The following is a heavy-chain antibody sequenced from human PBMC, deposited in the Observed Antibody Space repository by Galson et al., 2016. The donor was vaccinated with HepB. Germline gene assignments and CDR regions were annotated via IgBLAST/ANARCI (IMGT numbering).Heavy chain of an antibody. CDR1: GYTFISYG. D-gene: IGHD3-10*01. CDR2: ISPYDGNT. Sequence: SVKVSCKASGYTFISYGISWVRQAPGQGLEWMGWISPYDGNTNYAQNLQGRVYMTTDTSMATAYMELRNLRSDDSGVYFCARGGYYHGAGMTYKYYGMAVWGQGTTVTVSS. J-gene: IGHJ6*02. CDR3: ARGGYYHGAGMTYKYYGMAV. V-gene: IGHV1-18*01.